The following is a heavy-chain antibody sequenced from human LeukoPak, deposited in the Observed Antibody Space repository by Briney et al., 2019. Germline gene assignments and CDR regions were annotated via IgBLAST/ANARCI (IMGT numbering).Heavy chain of an antibody. J-gene: IGHJ6*03. V-gene: IGHV1-18*01. CDR2: ISVFNGNT. D-gene: IGHD3-10*01. CDR1: GYNFTNYG. CDR3: ARVIIMVRGGYYYYYMDV. Sequence: ASVKVSCKASGYNFTNYGISWVRQAPGHGLEWMGWISVFNGNTNYAQKIQGRVTMTTDTSTNTADMELWSLRSDDTAVYYCARVIIMVRGGYYYYYMDVWGKGTTVTISS.